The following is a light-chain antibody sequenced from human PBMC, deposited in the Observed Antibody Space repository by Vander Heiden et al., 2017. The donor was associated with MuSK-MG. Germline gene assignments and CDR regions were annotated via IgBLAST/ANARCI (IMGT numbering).Light chain of an antibody. CDR3: QQDDNLPRT. J-gene: IGKJ1*01. Sequence: DIQMTESPSSLSASVGDRVTITCQASQDISNYLNWYHQKPGKAPKLLIYHASNLETGVPSRFSGSGSGTDFTFTISSLQPADFATNYCQQDDNLPRTFGQGTKVEIK. CDR2: HAS. CDR1: QDISNY. V-gene: IGKV1-33*01.